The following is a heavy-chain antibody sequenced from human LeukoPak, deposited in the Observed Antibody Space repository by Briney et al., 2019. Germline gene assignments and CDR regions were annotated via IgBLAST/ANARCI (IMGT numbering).Heavy chain of an antibody. CDR1: GGTFSSYA. CDR3: ARDGYYYDSSGYYFAD. J-gene: IGHJ4*01. V-gene: IGHV1-69*01. CDR2: IIPIFGTA. Sequence: SVKVSCKASGGTFSSYAISWVRQAPGQGLEWMGGIIPIFGTANYAQKFQGRVTITADESTSTAYMELSSLRSEDTTVYYCARDGYYYDSSGYYFADGREGSLVTAS. D-gene: IGHD3-22*01.